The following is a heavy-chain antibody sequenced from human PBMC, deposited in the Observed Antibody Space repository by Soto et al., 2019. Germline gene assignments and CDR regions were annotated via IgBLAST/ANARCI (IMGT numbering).Heavy chain of an antibody. J-gene: IGHJ3*01. Sequence: PSETLSLTCAVYGGSFTGFYWTWVRQPPGKGPEWIGEISHSGTTNFNPSLKGRVTLSVDRLGNQFSLTLTSVTAADTAVYYCARGLYSTNAFDVCGQGTMVTVSS. CDR3: ARGLYSTNAFDV. V-gene: IGHV4-34*01. D-gene: IGHD1-26*01. CDR1: GGSFTGFY. CDR2: ISHSGTT.